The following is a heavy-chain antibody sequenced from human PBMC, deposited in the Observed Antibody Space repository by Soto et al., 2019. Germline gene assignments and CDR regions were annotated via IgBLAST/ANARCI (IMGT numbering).Heavy chain of an antibody. V-gene: IGHV4-34*01. J-gene: IGHJ4*02. D-gene: IGHD5-12*01. CDR3: ARQRDGYNPDFDY. Sequence: SETLSLTCAVYGGSFSGYQWTWIRQPPGKRLEWIGYITDSGSTSYNPSLKSRVTISVDTSKNQFSLKLSSVTAADTAVYYCARQRDGYNPDFDYWGQGTLVTVSS. CDR1: GGSFSGYQ. CDR2: ITDSGST.